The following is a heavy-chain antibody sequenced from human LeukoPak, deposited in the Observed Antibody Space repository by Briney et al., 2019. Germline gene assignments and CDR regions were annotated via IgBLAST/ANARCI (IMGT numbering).Heavy chain of an antibody. D-gene: IGHD2/OR15-2a*01. J-gene: IGHJ4*02. CDR2: ISSSSYI. Sequence: GGSLRLSCAASGCTFSSYSMNCVRQAPGNGLEWVSSISSSSYIYYADSVKGRFTISRDNAKNSLYLQMNSLRAEDTAVYYCARDLWGSMQAFDYWGQGTLVTVSS. V-gene: IGHV3-21*01. CDR3: ARDLWGSMQAFDY. CDR1: GCTFSSYS.